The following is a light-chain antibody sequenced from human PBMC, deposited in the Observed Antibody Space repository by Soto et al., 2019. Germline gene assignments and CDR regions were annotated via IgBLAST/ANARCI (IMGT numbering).Light chain of an antibody. V-gene: IGKV1-27*01. Sequence: DIQMTQSPSSLSASVGDRVTITCRASQDISNSLAWYQQKPGKVRKVLIYAASILQSGVPARFSGSGSGTDFTRTISSLQPEDVATDYCQKYNSAPLTFGGGTKVEI. CDR1: QDISNS. CDR2: AAS. J-gene: IGKJ4*01. CDR3: QKYNSAPLT.